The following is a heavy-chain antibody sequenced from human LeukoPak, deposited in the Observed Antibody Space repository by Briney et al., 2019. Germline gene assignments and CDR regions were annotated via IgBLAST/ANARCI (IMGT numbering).Heavy chain of an antibody. D-gene: IGHD6-6*01. CDR3: ARESSSSPDY. V-gene: IGHV4-39*07. J-gene: IGHJ4*02. CDR2: IYYSGST. CDR1: GGSISRSFYY. Sequence: SETLSLTCTVSGGSISRSFYYWGWIRQPPGKGLEWIGSIYYSGSTYYNPSLKSRVTISVDTSKNQFYLRLTSVTAADSAMYYCARESSSSPDYWGQGTLVTVSS.